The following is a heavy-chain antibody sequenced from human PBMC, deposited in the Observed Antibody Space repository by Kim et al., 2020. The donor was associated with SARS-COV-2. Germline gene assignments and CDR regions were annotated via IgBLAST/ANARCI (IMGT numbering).Heavy chain of an antibody. V-gene: IGHV3-15*01. CDR1: GFTFSNAL. CDR2: IKRKSDGGTT. Sequence: GGSLRLSCAVSGFTFSNALMSWVRQAPGKGLEWVGRIKRKSDGGTTDYAAPVKGRFTISRDDSKNTLYLQMNSLKTEDTAVYYCTAALWFGELLVDYGG. D-gene: IGHD3-10*01. J-gene: IGHJ4*01. CDR3: TAALWFGELLVDY.